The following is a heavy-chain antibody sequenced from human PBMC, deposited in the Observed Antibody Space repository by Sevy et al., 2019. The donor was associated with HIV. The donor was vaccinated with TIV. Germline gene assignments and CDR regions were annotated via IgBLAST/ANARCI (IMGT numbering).Heavy chain of an antibody. Sequence: GESLKISCKGSGYSFTSYWISWVRQMPGKGLEWMGRIDPSDSYTNYSPSFQGHVTISADKSISAAYLKWSSLKASETAMYYCAEHGSRGSGWYSGYYYYYYMDVWGKGTTVTVSS. J-gene: IGHJ6*03. D-gene: IGHD6-13*01. CDR1: GYSFTSYW. CDR3: AEHGSRGSGWYSGYYYYYYMDV. V-gene: IGHV5-10-1*01. CDR2: IDPSDSYT.